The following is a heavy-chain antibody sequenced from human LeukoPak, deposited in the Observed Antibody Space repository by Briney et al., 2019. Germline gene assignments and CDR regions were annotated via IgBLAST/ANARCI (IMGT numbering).Heavy chain of an antibody. CDR2: IIPIFGIA. V-gene: IGHV1-69*04. D-gene: IGHD3-9*01. CDR3: ATFRQTYDILTGYLIGPFDY. CDR1: GGTFSSYA. J-gene: IGHJ4*02. Sequence: SVKVFCKASGGTFSSYAISWVRQAPGQGLEWMGRIIPIFGIANYAQKFQGRVTITADKSTSTAYMELSSLRSEDTAVYYCATFRQTYDILTGYLIGPFDYWGQGTLVTVSS.